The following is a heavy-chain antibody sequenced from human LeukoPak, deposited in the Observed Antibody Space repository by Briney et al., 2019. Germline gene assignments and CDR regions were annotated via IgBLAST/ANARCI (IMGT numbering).Heavy chain of an antibody. CDR1: GASISSSIHY. D-gene: IGHD3-9*01. CDR3: ARHRAGYHVDS. Sequence: PSETLSLTCAVSGASISSSIHYWGWVRQPPGKGLEWIGSVYYSGGTYYNPSLESRLTISVDTSNNRFSLKLKSVTAADTAVYYCARHRAGYHVDSWGQGTLVTVSS. CDR2: VYYSGGT. J-gene: IGHJ4*02. V-gene: IGHV4-39*01.